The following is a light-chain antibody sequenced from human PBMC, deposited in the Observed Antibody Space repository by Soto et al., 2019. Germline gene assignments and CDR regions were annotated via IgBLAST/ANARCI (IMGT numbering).Light chain of an antibody. Sequence: DIVMTQSPLSLPVTPGEPATLSCSSSQSFRGLLAWYQQKPGQAHRLLIYGASSRATGIPDRFSGSGSGTDFTLTISRLEPEDFAVYYCQQYGSSPPATFGQGTRLENK. V-gene: IGKV3-20*01. CDR2: GAS. CDR1: QSFRGL. CDR3: QQYGSSPPAT. J-gene: IGKJ5*01.